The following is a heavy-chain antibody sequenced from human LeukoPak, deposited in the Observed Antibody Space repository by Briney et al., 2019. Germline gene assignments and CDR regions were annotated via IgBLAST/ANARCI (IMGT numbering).Heavy chain of an antibody. J-gene: IGHJ3*02. CDR1: GFTFSDYW. V-gene: IGHV3-74*01. D-gene: IGHD6-19*01. Sequence: TGGSLRLSCAASGFTFSDYWMHWVRQAPGKGPVWVSRISGDGSRITYADSVKGRFTISRDNSKNTLSLQMSSLRVEDTAIYYCARRGGSRGWGAFDIWGQGTIVTVSS. CDR3: ARRGGSRGWGAFDI. CDR2: ISGDGSRI.